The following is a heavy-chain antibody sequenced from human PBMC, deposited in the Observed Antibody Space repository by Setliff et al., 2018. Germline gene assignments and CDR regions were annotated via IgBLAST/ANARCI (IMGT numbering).Heavy chain of an antibody. CDR2: IYPDDSDT. D-gene: IGHD5-12*01. Sequence: GESLKISCKASGYNFLDYWIGWVRQMPGKGLEWMGIIYPDDSDTRYSPSVQGPFTISADKSISTAYLQWSSLKASDSGIYYCARGRRDGYKAGFDPWGQGTLVTVSS. CDR1: GYNFLDYW. CDR3: ARGRRDGYKAGFDP. V-gene: IGHV5-51*01. J-gene: IGHJ5*02.